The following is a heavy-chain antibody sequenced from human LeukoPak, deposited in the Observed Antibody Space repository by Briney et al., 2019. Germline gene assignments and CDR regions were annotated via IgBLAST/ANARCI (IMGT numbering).Heavy chain of an antibody. J-gene: IGHJ4*02. Sequence: PGGSLRLSCAASGFTFSRYSMNWVREAPGKGLEWVSSISSSSSYIYYADSVKGRFTISRDKAKNSLYLQMNSLRAEDTAVYYCARVSELLWFGELKVFDYWGQGTLVTVSS. V-gene: IGHV3-21*01. CDR2: ISSSSSYI. D-gene: IGHD3-10*01. CDR1: GFTFSRYS. CDR3: ARVSELLWFGELKVFDY.